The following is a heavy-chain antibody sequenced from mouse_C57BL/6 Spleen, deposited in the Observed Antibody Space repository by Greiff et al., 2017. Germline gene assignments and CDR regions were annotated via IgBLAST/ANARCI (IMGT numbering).Heavy chain of an antibody. J-gene: IGHJ3*01. Sequence: QVQLQQSGAELARPGASVTLSCKASGYTFTSYGISWVKQRTGQGLEWIGEIYPRSGNTYYNEKFKGKATLTADKSSSTAYMELRSLTSEDSAVYFCARQLRLEAWFAYWGQGTLVTVSA. CDR1: GYTFTSYG. CDR2: IYPRSGNT. D-gene: IGHD3-2*02. CDR3: ARQLRLEAWFAY. V-gene: IGHV1-81*01.